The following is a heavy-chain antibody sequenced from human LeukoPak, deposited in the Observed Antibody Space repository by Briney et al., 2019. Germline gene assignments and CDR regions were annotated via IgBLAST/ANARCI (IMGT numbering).Heavy chain of an antibody. CDR3: ARGSVGNYFYYYYYYGMDV. CDR2: VNPNSGNT. Sequence: GASVKVSCKASGYTFTSYDINWVRQATGQGLEWMGWVNPNSGNTGYAQEFQGRVTMTRNTSISTAYMELSSLRSEDTAVYYCARGSVGNYFYYYYYYGMDVWGQGTTVTVSS. CDR1: GYTFTSYD. D-gene: IGHD1-26*01. V-gene: IGHV1-8*01. J-gene: IGHJ6*02.